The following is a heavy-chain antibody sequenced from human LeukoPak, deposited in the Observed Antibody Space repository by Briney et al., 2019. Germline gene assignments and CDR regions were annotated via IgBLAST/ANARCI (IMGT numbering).Heavy chain of an antibody. J-gene: IGHJ6*03. Sequence: SVNVSCKPCGGTFSSYAISWVRQAPGQALEWMGGIIPIFGTANYAQKFQGRVTITTDESTSTAYMELSSLRSEDTAVYYCARGIGDGYNPDYYYYYYMDVWGKGTTVTVSS. CDR1: GGTFSSYA. CDR3: ARGIGDGYNPDYYYYYYMDV. D-gene: IGHD5-24*01. CDR2: IIPIFGTA. V-gene: IGHV1-69*05.